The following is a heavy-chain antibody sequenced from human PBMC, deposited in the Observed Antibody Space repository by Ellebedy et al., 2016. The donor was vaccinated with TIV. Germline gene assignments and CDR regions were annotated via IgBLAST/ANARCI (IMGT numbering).Heavy chain of an antibody. D-gene: IGHD5-18*01. CDR2: ISWQSDRV. CDR1: GFAFGDFA. CDR3: SKDITGYSLYLLDL. Sequence: GGSLRLXXAASGFAFGDFAMHWVRQSPGKGLEWVAGISWQSDRVDYADSVKGRFTISRDNAKNSLLLEMNSLRVEDTALYYCSKDITGYSLYLLDLWGQGTPVTVSS. V-gene: IGHV3-9*01. J-gene: IGHJ1*01.